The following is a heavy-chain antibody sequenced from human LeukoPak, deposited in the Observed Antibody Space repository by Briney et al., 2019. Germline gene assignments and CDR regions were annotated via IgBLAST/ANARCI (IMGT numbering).Heavy chain of an antibody. Sequence: GASVTVSCKASGYTFTGYYMHWVRQAPGQGLEWMGWINPNSGGTNYAQKFQGRVTMTRDTSISTAYMELSRLRSDDTAVYYCARGEARYCSSTSCSPFDYWGQGTLVTVSS. V-gene: IGHV1-2*02. CDR1: GYTFTGYY. D-gene: IGHD2-2*01. J-gene: IGHJ4*02. CDR2: INPNSGGT. CDR3: ARGEARYCSSTSCSPFDY.